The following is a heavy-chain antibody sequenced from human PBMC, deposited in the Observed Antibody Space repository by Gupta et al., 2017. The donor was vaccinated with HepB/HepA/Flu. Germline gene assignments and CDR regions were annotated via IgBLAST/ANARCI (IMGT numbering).Heavy chain of an antibody. J-gene: IGHJ3*02. D-gene: IGHD2-2*01. CDR1: GGSFSGYY. CDR2: INHSGST. Sequence: QVQLQQWGAGLLQPSETLSLTCAVYGGSFSGYYCSWIRPPPGKGLEGIGEINHSGSTNYNPSLKSRVTISVDTSKNQFSLKLSSVTAADTAVYYCARLGGRRKRYCSSTSCPADAFDIWGQGTMVTVSS. V-gene: IGHV4-34*01. CDR3: ARLGGRRKRYCSSTSCPADAFDI.